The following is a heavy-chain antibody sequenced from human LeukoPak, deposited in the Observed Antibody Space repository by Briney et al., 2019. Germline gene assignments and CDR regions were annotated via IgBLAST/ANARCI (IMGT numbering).Heavy chain of an antibody. CDR3: ARSDGDYDILTGLYYYYYMDV. Sequence: ASVKVSCKASGYTFTGYFIHWVRQAPGQGLEWMGWINPNSGDTNYAQKFQGRVTMTRDTSINTAYMELSRLRSDDTAVYYCARSDGDYDILTGLYYYYYMDVWGKGTTVTISS. CDR1: GYTFTGYF. D-gene: IGHD3-9*01. J-gene: IGHJ6*03. CDR2: INPNSGDT. V-gene: IGHV1-2*02.